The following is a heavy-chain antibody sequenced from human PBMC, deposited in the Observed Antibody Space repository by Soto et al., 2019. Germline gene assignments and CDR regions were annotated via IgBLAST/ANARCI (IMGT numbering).Heavy chain of an antibody. CDR2: IYYSGST. J-gene: IGHJ5*02. V-gene: IGHV4-31*03. D-gene: IGHD2-15*01. CDR3: ARTDCSGGSCYLGNLFDP. Sequence: SETLSLTCTVSGGSISSGGYYWSWIRQHPXKGLEWIGYIYYSGSTYYNPSLKSRVTISVDTSKNQFSLKLSSVTAADTVVYYCARTDCSGGSCYLGNLFDPCGRGTRVAV. CDR1: GGSISSGGYY.